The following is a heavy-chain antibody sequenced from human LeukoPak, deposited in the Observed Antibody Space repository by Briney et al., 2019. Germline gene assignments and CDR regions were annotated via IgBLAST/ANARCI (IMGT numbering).Heavy chain of an antibody. CDR1: GGSISSSSYY. D-gene: IGHD1-26*01. CDR3: GSIPRGQVIVGATNYFDC. CDR2: IYYSGST. J-gene: IGHJ4*02. Sequence: PSETLTLTCTVSGGSISSSSYYWGWIRQPPGKGLEWIVSIYYSGSTYYNPSRKSRVILSVDTYKNQFSLKLSSVTAADTAVYYCGSIPRGQVIVGATNYFDCWVQGGMVSDSS. V-gene: IGHV4-39*01.